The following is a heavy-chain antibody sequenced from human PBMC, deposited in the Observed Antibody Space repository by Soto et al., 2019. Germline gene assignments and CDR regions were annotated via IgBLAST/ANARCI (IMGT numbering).Heavy chain of an antibody. CDR1: GDTFNTFG. CDR2: ISGYNGDT. J-gene: IGHJ4*02. Sequence: QVLLVQSGAEVKMPGASVKVSCKAPGDTFNTFGISWVRQAPGQGLEWMGWISGYNGDTKYAQKFQGRVMMTADTSTTTAYMELGSLNSDDTALYYCAREYCTATSCYGVDYWGQGTLVTVSS. D-gene: IGHD2-2*01. CDR3: AREYCTATSCYGVDY. V-gene: IGHV1-18*01.